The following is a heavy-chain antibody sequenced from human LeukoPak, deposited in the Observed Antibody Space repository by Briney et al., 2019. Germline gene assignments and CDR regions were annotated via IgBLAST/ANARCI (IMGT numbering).Heavy chain of an antibody. D-gene: IGHD2-15*01. CDR3: ARSGYCSGGSCSSNGFDP. CDR1: GYTFTGYY. Sequence: ASVEVSCKASGYTFTGYYMHWVRQAPGQGLEWMGWINPNSGGTNYAQKFQGRVTMTRDTSISTAYMELSRLRSDDTAVYYCARSGYCSGGSCSSNGFDPWGQGTLVTVSS. CDR2: INPNSGGT. V-gene: IGHV1-2*02. J-gene: IGHJ5*02.